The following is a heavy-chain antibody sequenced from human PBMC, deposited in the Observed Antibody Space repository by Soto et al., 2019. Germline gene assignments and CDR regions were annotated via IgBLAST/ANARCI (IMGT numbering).Heavy chain of an antibody. Sequence: EVQLLESGGGLVQPGGSLRLSCAASGFTFSSYAMRWVRQAPGKGLEWVSAISGSGGSTYYADSVKGRFTISRDNSKNTLYLQMNSLGAEDTVVYYCAKGGDYYDMFFYYWGQGTLVTVSS. CDR3: AKGGDYYDMFFYY. D-gene: IGHD3-22*01. V-gene: IGHV3-23*01. CDR1: GFTFSSYA. J-gene: IGHJ4*02. CDR2: ISGSGGST.